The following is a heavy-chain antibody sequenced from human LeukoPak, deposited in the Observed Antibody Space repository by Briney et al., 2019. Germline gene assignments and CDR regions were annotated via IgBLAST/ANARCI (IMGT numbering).Heavy chain of an antibody. CDR1: GYTFTSYD. CDR2: MNPNSGNT. Sequence: ASVKVSCKASGYTFTSYDINWVRQATGQGLEWMGWMNPNSGNTGYAQKFQGRVTMTRNTSISTAYMELSSLRSEDTAVYYCARGQRYCSGGRCYYYTDVWGKGTTVTVSS. J-gene: IGHJ6*03. V-gene: IGHV1-8*01. D-gene: IGHD2-15*01. CDR3: ARGQRYCSGGRCYYYTDV.